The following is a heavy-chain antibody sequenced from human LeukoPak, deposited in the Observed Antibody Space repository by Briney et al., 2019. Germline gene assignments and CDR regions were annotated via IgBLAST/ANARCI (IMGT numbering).Heavy chain of an antibody. CDR2: IYYSGTT. V-gene: IGHV4-59*08. J-gene: IGHJ4*02. D-gene: IGHD3-10*01. Sequence: SETLSLTCTVPGGSIGSCYWSWIRQPPGKGLEWIGYIYYSGTTDYNPSLKSRVTISVDTSKNQFSLKLSPVTAADTAVYYCARRVSGSLYYFDYWGQGTLVTVSS. CDR1: GGSIGSCY. CDR3: ARRVSGSLYYFDY.